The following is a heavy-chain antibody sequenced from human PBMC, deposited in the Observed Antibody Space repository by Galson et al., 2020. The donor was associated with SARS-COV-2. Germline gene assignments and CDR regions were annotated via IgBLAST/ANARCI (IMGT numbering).Heavy chain of an antibody. V-gene: IGHV3-30*01. J-gene: IGHJ4*02. CDR2: ISYDGSNK. CDR3: ARELGGYAFDY. CDR1: GFTFSSYA. Sequence: SLRLSCAASGFTFSSYAMHWVRQAPGKGLEWVAVISYDGSNKYYADSVKGRFTISRDNSKNTLYLQMNSLRAEDTAVYYCARELGGYAFDYWGQGTLVTFSS. D-gene: IGHD5-12*01.